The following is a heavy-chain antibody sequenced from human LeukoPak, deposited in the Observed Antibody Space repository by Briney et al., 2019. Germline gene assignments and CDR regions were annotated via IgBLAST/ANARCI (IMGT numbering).Heavy chain of an antibody. CDR2: IYYSGST. CDR3: AREEDTALDY. V-gene: IGHV4-39*07. Sequence: PSETLSLTCTVSGGSISSSSYYWGWIRQPPGKGLEWIGSIYYSGSTYYNPSLKSRVTISVDTSKNQFSLKLSSVTAADTAVYYCAREEDTALDYWGQGTLVTVSS. CDR1: GGSISSSSYY. D-gene: IGHD4-17*01. J-gene: IGHJ4*02.